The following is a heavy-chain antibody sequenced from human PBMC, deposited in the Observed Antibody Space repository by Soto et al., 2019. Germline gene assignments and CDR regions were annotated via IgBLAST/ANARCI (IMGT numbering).Heavy chain of an antibody. CDR2: IDPSDSYT. V-gene: IGHV5-10-1*01. J-gene: IGHJ3*02. D-gene: IGHD3-10*01. CDR3: ARHHYGSGSYLMGAFVI. CDR1: GYSFTSYW. Sequence: GESLKISCKGSGYSFTSYWISWVRQMPGKGLEWMGRIDPSDSYTNYSPSFQGHVTISADKSISTAYLQWSSLKASDTAMYYCARHHYGSGSYLMGAFVICGQGTMVTVSS.